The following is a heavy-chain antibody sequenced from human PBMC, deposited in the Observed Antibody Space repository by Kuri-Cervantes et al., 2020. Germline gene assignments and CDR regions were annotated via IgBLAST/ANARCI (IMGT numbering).Heavy chain of an antibody. CDR1: GGSISSYY. CDR2: IYYSGST. Sequence: SETLSLTCTVSGGSISSYYWSWIRQPPGKGLEWDGSIYYSGSTYYNPSLKSRVTISVDTSKNQFSLKLSSVTAADTAVYYCARGDYYDSSGYGFYFDYWGQGTLVTVSS. D-gene: IGHD3-22*01. CDR3: ARGDYYDSSGYGFYFDY. V-gene: IGHV4-59*01. J-gene: IGHJ4*02.